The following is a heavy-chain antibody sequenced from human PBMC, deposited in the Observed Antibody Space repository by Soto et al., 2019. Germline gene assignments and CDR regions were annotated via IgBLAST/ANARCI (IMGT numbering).Heavy chain of an antibody. CDR3: ARWSLIDY. D-gene: IGHD1-26*01. CDR1: GFSFTSDA. Sequence: LRLSCAAAGFSFTSDALSWVRQAPGKGLEWVSTISGSDGKTYYADSVKGRFSISRDTSKTTLYLQMNSLRVEDTAVYYCARWSLIDYWGKGTRVTVSS. V-gene: IGHV3-23*01. J-gene: IGHJ4*02. CDR2: ISGSDGKT.